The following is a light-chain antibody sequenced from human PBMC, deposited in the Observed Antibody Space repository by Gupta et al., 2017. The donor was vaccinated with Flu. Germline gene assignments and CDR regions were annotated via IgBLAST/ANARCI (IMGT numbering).Light chain of an antibody. V-gene: IGLV7-43*01. CDR2: STN. Sequence: GKVTLTCASRTGAVTSDHYPNWFQQKPGQAPRALIYSTNNKHSWTPARFSGSLLGGKAALTLSGVQPEDEAEYYCLLFYGGAWVFGGGTKLTV. CDR3: LLFYGGAWV. CDR1: TGAVTSDHY. J-gene: IGLJ3*02.